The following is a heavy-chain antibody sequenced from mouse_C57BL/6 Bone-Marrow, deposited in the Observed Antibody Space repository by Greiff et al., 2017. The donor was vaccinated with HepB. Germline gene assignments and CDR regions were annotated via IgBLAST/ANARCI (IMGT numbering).Heavy chain of an antibody. Sequence: QVQLKESGAELVRPGTSVKMSCKASGYTFTNYWIGWAKQRPGHGLEWIGDIYPGGGYTNYNEKFKGKATLTADKSSSTAYMQFSSLTSEDSAIYYCALYYSKNAMDYWGQGTSVTVSS. D-gene: IGHD2-5*01. CDR3: ALYYSKNAMDY. CDR2: IYPGGGYT. J-gene: IGHJ4*01. V-gene: IGHV1-63*01. CDR1: GYTFTNYW.